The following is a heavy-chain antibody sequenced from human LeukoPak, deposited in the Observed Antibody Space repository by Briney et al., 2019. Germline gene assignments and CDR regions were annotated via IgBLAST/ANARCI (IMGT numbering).Heavy chain of an antibody. D-gene: IGHD3-3*01. V-gene: IGHV4-34*01. CDR2: INHSGST. CDR3: ARGQTYYDFWSGYNNWFDP. J-gene: IGHJ5*02. Sequence: SETLSLTCAVYGGSFSGYYWSWVRQPPAKGLEWIGEINHSGSTNYNPSLKSRVTISVDTSKNQFSLKLSSVTAADTAVYYCARGQTYYDFWSGYNNWFDPWGQGTLVTVSS. CDR1: GGSFSGYY.